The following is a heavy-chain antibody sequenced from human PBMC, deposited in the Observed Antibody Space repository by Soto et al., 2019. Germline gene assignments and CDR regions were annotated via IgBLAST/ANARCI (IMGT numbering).Heavy chain of an antibody. Sequence: GGSLRLSCAASGFTFSSYGMHWVRQAPGKGLEWVAVISYDGSNKYYADSVKGRFTISRDNSKNTLYLQMNSLRAEDTAVYYCAKELRYSSSWPRAFDYWGQGTLVTVSS. D-gene: IGHD6-13*01. V-gene: IGHV3-30*18. J-gene: IGHJ4*02. CDR3: AKELRYSSSWPRAFDY. CDR1: GFTFSSYG. CDR2: ISYDGSNK.